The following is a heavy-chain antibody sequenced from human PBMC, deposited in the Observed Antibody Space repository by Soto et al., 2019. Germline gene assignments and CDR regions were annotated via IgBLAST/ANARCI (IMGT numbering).Heavy chain of an antibody. CDR2: IKQDGGER. D-gene: IGHD1-1*01. V-gene: IGHV3-7*03. Sequence: GGSLRLSCVGSGFTFNSYWMAWVRQAPGKGLEWVANIKQDGGERYYVDSVNGRFTISRDNAKNSVYLQMNSLGAEDTAVYYCARDATYKLAYWGRGTMVTVSS. J-gene: IGHJ4*02. CDR3: ARDATYKLAY. CDR1: GFTFNSYW.